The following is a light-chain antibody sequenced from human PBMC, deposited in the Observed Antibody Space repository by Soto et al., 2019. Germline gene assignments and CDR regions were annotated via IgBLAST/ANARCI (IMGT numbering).Light chain of an antibody. CDR2: DVS. CDR3: DSYTTSSTYV. Sequence: QSALTQPASVSGSPGQSITISCTGTSSDIGRYNYVSWYQQHPGKAPQLVIYDVSNRPSGVSNRFSGSKSGNTASLTISGLQAEDEADYYCDSYTTSSTYVFGTATKVTVL. CDR1: SSDIGRYNY. J-gene: IGLJ1*01. V-gene: IGLV2-14*01.